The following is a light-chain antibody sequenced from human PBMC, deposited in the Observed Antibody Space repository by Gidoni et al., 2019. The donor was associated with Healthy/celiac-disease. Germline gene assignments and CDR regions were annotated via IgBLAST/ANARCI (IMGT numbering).Light chain of an antibody. CDR3: QQYGSSLMYT. CDR1: QSVGS. J-gene: IGKJ2*01. Sequence: EIVLTQSPGTLSLSPGERATLSCRASQSVGSRLLIYGASSRATGIPDRFSGSGSGTDFTLTISRLEPEDFAVYYCQQYGSSLMYTFGQGTKLEIK. V-gene: IGKV3-20*01. CDR2: GAS.